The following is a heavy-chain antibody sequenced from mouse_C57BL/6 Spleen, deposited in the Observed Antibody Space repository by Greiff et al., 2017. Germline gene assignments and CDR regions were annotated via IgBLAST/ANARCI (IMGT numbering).Heavy chain of an antibody. Sequence: QVQLQQPGAELVMPGASVKLSCKASGYTFTSYWMHWVKQRPGQGLEWIGEIDPSDSYTNYNQKFKGKSTLTVDNSSSTAYMQLSSLTSEDSAVYYCAREDSSGYGRFAYWGQGTLVTVSA. CDR2: IDPSDSYT. V-gene: IGHV1-69*01. CDR1: GYTFTSYW. CDR3: AREDSSGYGRFAY. D-gene: IGHD3-2*02. J-gene: IGHJ3*01.